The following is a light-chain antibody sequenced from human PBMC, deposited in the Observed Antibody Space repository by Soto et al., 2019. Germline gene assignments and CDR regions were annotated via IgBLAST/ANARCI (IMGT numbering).Light chain of an antibody. Sequence: QSVLTQPASVFGSPGQSITISCTGTSSDVGGYDYVSWYQLYPGKAPKLMVFEVSNRPSGVSYRFSGSKSGNTASLTISGLQAEDEADYFCSSYSISTAYLFGTGTKLTVL. CDR1: SSDVGGYDY. CDR2: EVS. CDR3: SSYSISTAYL. V-gene: IGLV2-14*01. J-gene: IGLJ1*01.